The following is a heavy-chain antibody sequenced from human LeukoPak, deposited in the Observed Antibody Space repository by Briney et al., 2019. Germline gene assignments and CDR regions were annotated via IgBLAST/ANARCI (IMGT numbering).Heavy chain of an antibody. CDR2: IKHDGSED. CDR3: AKAGAVVVVAAKYFDY. J-gene: IGHJ4*02. V-gene: IGHV3-7*03. Sequence: GGSLRLSCAASGFTFSNYWMTWVRQAPGKGLEWVANIKHDGSEDYYLDSVKGRFTISRDNSKNTLYLQMNSLRAEDTAVYYCAKAGAVVVVAAKYFDYWGQGTLVTVSS. D-gene: IGHD2-15*01. CDR1: GFTFSNYW.